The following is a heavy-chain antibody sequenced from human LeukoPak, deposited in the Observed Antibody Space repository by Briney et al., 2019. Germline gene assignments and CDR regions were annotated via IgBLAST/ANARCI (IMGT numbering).Heavy chain of an antibody. CDR3: ATGSCWFDH. J-gene: IGHJ5*02. Sequence: GASVKVSCKVSGYTLSKLSMNWVRQAPGKGLERMGGFDPEDGDTMYAQQSQGRVTMTEDTSTNTAYMELSSLRSEDTAVYYCATGSCWFDHWGQGTLVIVSS. CDR2: FDPEDGDT. D-gene: IGHD6-13*01. CDR1: GYTLSKLS. V-gene: IGHV1-24*01.